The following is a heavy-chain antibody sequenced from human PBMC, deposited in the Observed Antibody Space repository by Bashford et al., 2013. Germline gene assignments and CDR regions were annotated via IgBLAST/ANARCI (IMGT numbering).Heavy chain of an antibody. Sequence: VRQAPGKGLEWVGRVKSKGYGGTTDYAAPVKGRFTISRDDTENTAYLQMNSLKTEDTAVYYCTRLQLDYVYYYYGMDVWGQGTTVTVSS. CDR3: TRLQLDYVYYYYGMDV. D-gene: IGHD6-6*01. CDR2: VKSKGYGGTT. V-gene: IGHV3-15*01. J-gene: IGHJ6*02.